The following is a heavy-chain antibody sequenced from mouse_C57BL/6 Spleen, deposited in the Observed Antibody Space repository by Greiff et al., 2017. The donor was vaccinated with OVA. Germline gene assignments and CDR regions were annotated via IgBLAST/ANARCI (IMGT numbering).Heavy chain of an antibody. CDR2: IHPNSGST. CDR3: AREGDYDYDGRPWFAY. D-gene: IGHD2-4*01. Sequence: QVQLKQPGAELVKPGASVKLSCKASGYTFTSYWMHWVKQRPGQGLEWIGMIHPNSGSTNYNEKFKSKATLTVDKSSSTAYMQLSSLTSEDSAVYYCAREGDYDYDGRPWFAYWGQGTLVTVSA. CDR1: GYTFTSYW. V-gene: IGHV1-64*01. J-gene: IGHJ3*01.